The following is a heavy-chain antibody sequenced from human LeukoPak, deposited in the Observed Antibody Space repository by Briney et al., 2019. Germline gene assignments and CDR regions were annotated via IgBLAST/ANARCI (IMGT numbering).Heavy chain of an antibody. CDR3: ARYGSGSYLKDPFDH. CDR2: ITADGSET. Sequence: GGSLRLSCAASGFAFSNYWMHWVRQAPGKGLVWVSQITADGSETTYADSVKGRFTIFRDNAKNTLFLQMNSLRDEDTAVYYCARYGSGSYLKDPFDHWGQGTLVTVFS. J-gene: IGHJ4*02. D-gene: IGHD3-10*01. CDR1: GFAFSNYW. V-gene: IGHV3-74*01.